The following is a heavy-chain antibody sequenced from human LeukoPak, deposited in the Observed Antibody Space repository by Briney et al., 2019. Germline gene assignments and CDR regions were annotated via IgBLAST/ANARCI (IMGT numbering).Heavy chain of an antibody. J-gene: IGHJ3*01. D-gene: IGHD1-1*01. V-gene: IGHV3-53*01. CDR1: GFSVGGNY. CDR2: IYSDGSI. Sequence: GGSLRLSCAASGFSVGGNYISWVRQAPGKGLEWVSMIYSDGSIFHADSVKGRFTMSRDNSRNTLDLQMNSLRVEDTAVYFCARDRRRLRGMNGDGDAFDVWGQGTMVTVSS. CDR3: ARDRRRLRGMNGDGDAFDV.